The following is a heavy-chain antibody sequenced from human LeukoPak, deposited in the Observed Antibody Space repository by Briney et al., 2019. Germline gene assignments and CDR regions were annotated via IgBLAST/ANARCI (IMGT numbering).Heavy chain of an antibody. CDR2: ISISGSTI. V-gene: IGHV3-48*03. CDR1: GFTFSSYG. CDR3: ASLAGPRTDV. J-gene: IGHJ6*04. Sequence: GGSPRLSCAASGFTFSSYGMNWVRQAPGKGLEWVSYISISGSTIYYADSVKGRFTISRDNAKNSLYLQMNSLRAEDTAVYYCASLAGPRTDVWGKGTRVTISS. D-gene: IGHD6-25*01.